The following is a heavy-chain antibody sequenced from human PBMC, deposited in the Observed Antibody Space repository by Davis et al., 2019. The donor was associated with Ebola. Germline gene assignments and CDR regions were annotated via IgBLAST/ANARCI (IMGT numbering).Heavy chain of an antibody. V-gene: IGHV1-3*01. Sequence: ASVKVSCKASGYTFTAYNIHWVRQAPGQGLEWMGWIRAGKGDTHYPQRFQGRITITRDTSASTSYMELSGLRSEDTAVYFCAREDNFGGTYHIGYWGQGTLVTVSS. J-gene: IGHJ4*02. CDR1: GYTFTAYN. CDR3: AREDNFGGTYHIGY. CDR2: IRAGKGDT. D-gene: IGHD1-26*01.